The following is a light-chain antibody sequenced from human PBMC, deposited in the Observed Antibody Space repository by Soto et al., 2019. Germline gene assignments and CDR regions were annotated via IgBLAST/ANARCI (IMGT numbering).Light chain of an antibody. V-gene: IGKV3-20*01. Sequence: EIVLTQSPGTLSLSPGERATLSCRASQSVSSSYLAWYQQKPGQAPRLLIYGASSRATGIPDRFSGSGSETDFTLTISRLEPEDFAVYYCQQYGSSLPWTFGQGTKVEIK. CDR3: QQYGSSLPWT. CDR2: GAS. J-gene: IGKJ1*01. CDR1: QSVSSSY.